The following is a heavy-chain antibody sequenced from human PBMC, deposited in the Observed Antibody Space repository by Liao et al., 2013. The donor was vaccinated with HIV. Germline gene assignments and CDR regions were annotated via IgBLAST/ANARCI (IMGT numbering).Heavy chain of an antibody. Sequence: QVYLLESGPGLVRPSETLSLTCTVSGASISNYFWTWIRQPAGKGLEWIGQIYPSKSTNYNPSLKSRVTMSVDTSKNQFSLNLTSMTAADTAVYYCARAFDYSNYALEHWGQGTLVTVLL. CDR1: GASISNYF. D-gene: IGHD4-11*01. CDR3: ARAFDYSNYALEH. J-gene: IGHJ4*02. V-gene: IGHV4-4*07. CDR2: IYPSKST.